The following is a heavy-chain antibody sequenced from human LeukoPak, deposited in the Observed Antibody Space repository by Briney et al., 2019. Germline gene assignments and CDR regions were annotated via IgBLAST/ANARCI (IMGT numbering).Heavy chain of an antibody. V-gene: IGHV4-38-2*02. CDR2: IYHSGST. Sequence: SETLSLTCTVSGYSISSGYYWGWIRQPPGKGLEWIGSIYHSGSTYYNPSLKSRVTMSVDTSKNQFSLKLSSVTAADTAVYYCARAFWGSGIDYWGQGTLVTVSS. CDR1: GYSISSGYY. D-gene: IGHD3-16*01. CDR3: ARAFWGSGIDY. J-gene: IGHJ4*02.